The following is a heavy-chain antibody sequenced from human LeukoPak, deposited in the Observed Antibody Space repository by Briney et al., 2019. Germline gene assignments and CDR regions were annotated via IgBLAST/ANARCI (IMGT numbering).Heavy chain of an antibody. Sequence: PSETLSLTCAVYGGSFSGYYWSWIRQPPGKGLEWIGEINHSGSTNYNPSLKSRVTISVDTSKNQFSLKLSSVTAADTAVYYCARDSSGWTGYFDYWGQGTLVTVSS. CDR3: ARDSSGWTGYFDY. J-gene: IGHJ4*02. V-gene: IGHV4-34*01. CDR1: GGSFSGYY. CDR2: INHSGST. D-gene: IGHD6-19*01.